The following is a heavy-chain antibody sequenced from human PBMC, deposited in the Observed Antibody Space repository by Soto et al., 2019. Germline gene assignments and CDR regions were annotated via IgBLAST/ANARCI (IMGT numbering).Heavy chain of an antibody. CDR3: ASGYCGGDCYPVDY. D-gene: IGHD2-21*02. Sequence: ASVKVSCKASGYTFTSYAMHWVRQAPGQRLEWMGWINAGNGNTKYSQKFQGRVTITRDTSASTAYMELSSLRSEGTAVYYCASGYCGGDCYPVDYWGQGTLVTVSS. CDR1: GYTFTSYA. J-gene: IGHJ4*02. V-gene: IGHV1-3*01. CDR2: INAGNGNT.